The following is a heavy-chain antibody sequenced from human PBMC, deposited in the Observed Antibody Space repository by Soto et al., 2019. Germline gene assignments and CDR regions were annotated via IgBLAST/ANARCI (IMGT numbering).Heavy chain of an antibody. CDR1: GFTFSSYA. CDR2: ISNSGRST. CDR3: AKGDYYDSSAYYYFDY. D-gene: IGHD3-22*01. V-gene: IGHV3-23*01. Sequence: GGSLRLSCAASGFTFSSYAMCWVRQAPGKGLEWVSCISNSGRSTYYADSVKGRFTISRDNSKNMLFLQMNSLRAEDTAVYYCAKGDYYDSSAYYYFDYWGQGT. J-gene: IGHJ4*02.